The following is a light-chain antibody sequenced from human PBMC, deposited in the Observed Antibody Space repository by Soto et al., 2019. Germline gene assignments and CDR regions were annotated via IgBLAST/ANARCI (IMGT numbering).Light chain of an antibody. CDR3: SSYAGPITFYV. J-gene: IGLJ1*01. CDR2: EVN. CDR1: SSDVGTYTL. Sequence: QSALTQPASVSGSPGQSITISCTGTSSDVGTYTLVSWYQQHPGKAPKLVIYEVNKRPAGVSKRFSSSRSGDTASLTISGLQAEDEADYYCSSYAGPITFYVFGTGTKVTVL. V-gene: IGLV2-23*02.